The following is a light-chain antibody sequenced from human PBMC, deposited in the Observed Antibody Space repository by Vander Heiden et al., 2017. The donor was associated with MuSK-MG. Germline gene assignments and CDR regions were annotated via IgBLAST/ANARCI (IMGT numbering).Light chain of an antibody. V-gene: IGLV2-8*01. CDR1: SSDVGGYNY. Sequence: QSALTQPPSASGSPGQSVTISCTGTSSDVGGYNYVSWYQQHPGKAPNLMIYEVSKRPSGVPDRFSGSKSGNTASLTVSGLQAEDEADYYCSSYAGSNNWGVFGGGTKLTVL. J-gene: IGLJ2*01. CDR3: SSYAGSNNWGV. CDR2: EVS.